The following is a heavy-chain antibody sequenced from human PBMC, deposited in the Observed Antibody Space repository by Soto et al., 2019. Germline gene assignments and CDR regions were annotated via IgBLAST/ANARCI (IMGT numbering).Heavy chain of an antibody. V-gene: IGHV3-30-3*01. CDR2: ISYDGSNK. J-gene: IGHJ6*02. CDR3: LRRWVDTVTTDYYYGMDV. Sequence: QTGGSLRLSCAASGFTFSSYAMPWVRQAPGKGLEWVAVISYDGSNKYYADSVKGRFTISRDNSKNTLYLQMNSLRAEDTAVYYCLRRWVDTVTTDYYYGMDVWGQGTTVTVSS. D-gene: IGHD4-4*01. CDR1: GFTFSSYA.